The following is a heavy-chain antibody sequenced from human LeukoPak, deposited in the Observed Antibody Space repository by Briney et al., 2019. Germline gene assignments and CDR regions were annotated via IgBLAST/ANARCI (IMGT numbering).Heavy chain of an antibody. CDR3: ARVRYCSGGSCYPYGMDV. Sequence: GGSLRLSCAASGFTFSSFTMNWVRQAPGKGLEWVSSISSTSTYIHYADSVKGRFTISRDNAKNSLYLQMNSLRAEDTAVYYCARVRYCSGGSCYPYGMDVWGQGTTVTVSS. CDR2: ISSTSTYI. CDR1: GFTFSSFT. J-gene: IGHJ6*02. D-gene: IGHD2-15*01. V-gene: IGHV3-21*04.